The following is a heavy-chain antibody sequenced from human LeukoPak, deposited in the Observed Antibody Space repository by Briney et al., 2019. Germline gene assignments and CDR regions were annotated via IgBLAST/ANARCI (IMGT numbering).Heavy chain of an antibody. J-gene: IGHJ4*02. Sequence: ASVKVSCKASGYTFTSYDINWVRQATGQGLEWMGWMNPNSGNTDYAQKFQGRVTMTRNTSISTAYMELSSLRSEDTAVYYCARGRLVVPAARFPFDYWGQGTLVTVSS. CDR2: MNPNSGNT. CDR1: GYTFTSYD. CDR3: ARGRLVVPAARFPFDY. D-gene: IGHD2-2*01. V-gene: IGHV1-8*01.